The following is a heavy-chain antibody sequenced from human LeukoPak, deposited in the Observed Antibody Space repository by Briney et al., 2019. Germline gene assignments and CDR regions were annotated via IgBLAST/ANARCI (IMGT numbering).Heavy chain of an antibody. Sequence: SVKVSCKASGGTFSSYAISWVRQAPGQGLEWMGRIIPIFGTANYAQKFQGRVTITTDESTSTAYMELSSLRSEDAAVYYCARSDYGDRYYFDYWGQGTLVTVSS. CDR3: ARSDYGDRYYFDY. CDR1: GGTFSSYA. D-gene: IGHD4-17*01. V-gene: IGHV1-69*05. CDR2: IIPIFGTA. J-gene: IGHJ4*02.